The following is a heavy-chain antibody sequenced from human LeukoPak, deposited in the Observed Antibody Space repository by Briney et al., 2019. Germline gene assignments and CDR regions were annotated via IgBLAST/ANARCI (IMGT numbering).Heavy chain of an antibody. D-gene: IGHD1-26*01. CDR3: AAWAFYHSLDV. V-gene: IGHV3-43*02. CDR1: GFTFDAYA. J-gene: IGHJ6*02. Sequence: GGPLRLSCEASGFTFDAYAMHWVRQAPGKGLEWVSLINKDGSATYYADSVKGRFTISRDNSKNSLYLQMNSLRSEDTALYYCAAWAFYHSLDVWGQGTTVTVSS. CDR2: INKDGSAT.